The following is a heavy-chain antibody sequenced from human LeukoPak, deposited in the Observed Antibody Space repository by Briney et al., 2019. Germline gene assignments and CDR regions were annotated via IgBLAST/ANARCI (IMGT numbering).Heavy chain of an antibody. J-gene: IGHJ3*02. CDR2: INPSGGST. D-gene: IGHD5-18*01. V-gene: IGHV1-46*01. Sequence: GASVKVSCKASGYTFTSYYMHWVRQAPGQGLEWMGIINPSGGSTSYAQKFQGRVTMTRDMSTSTVYMELSSLRSEDTAVYYCARDWVYSYGPSAFDIWGQGTMVTVSS. CDR1: GYTFTSYY. CDR3: ARDWVYSYGPSAFDI.